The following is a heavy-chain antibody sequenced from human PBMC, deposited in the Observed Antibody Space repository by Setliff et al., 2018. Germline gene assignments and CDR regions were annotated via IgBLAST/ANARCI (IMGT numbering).Heavy chain of an antibody. CDR2: IRGSGDAT. Sequence: QPGGSLRLSCAASGFTVSSFSMHWVRQAPGKGLEWVSAIRGSGDATSYADSVKGRFTVSRDNSRNTLYLEMNSLRGEDTAVYYCARDPIGPFLCYMDGWGKGTTVTVSS. V-gene: IGHV3-23*01. J-gene: IGHJ6*03. D-gene: IGHD3-16*01. CDR3: ARDPIGPFLCYMDG. CDR1: GFTVSSFS.